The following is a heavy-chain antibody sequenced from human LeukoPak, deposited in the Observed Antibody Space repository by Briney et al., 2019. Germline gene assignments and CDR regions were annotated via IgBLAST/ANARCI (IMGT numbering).Heavy chain of an antibody. CDR2: IYPGDSDT. CDR1: GYSFTSYW. V-gene: IGHV5-51*01. CDR3: ARLLRLGRNSFDP. Sequence: GESLKISCKGSGYSFTSYWIGWVRQMPGKGLEWMGIIYPGDSDTRYSPSFRGQATISADKSISTAYLQWSSLKASDTAMYYCARLLRLGRNSFDPWGQGTLVTVSS. D-gene: IGHD6-19*01. J-gene: IGHJ5*02.